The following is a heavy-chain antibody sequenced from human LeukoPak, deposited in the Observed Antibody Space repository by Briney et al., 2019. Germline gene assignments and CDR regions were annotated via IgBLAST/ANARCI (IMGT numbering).Heavy chain of an antibody. J-gene: IGHJ4*02. CDR1: GFTFSSYG. Sequence: GRSLRPSCAASGFTFSSYGMHWVRQAPGKGLEWVAVIWYDGSNKYYADSVKGRFTISRDNSKNTLYLQMNSLRAEDTAVYYCARAQELLKGELDYWGQGTLVTVSS. CDR2: IWYDGSNK. D-gene: IGHD1-26*01. CDR3: ARAQELLKGELDY. V-gene: IGHV3-33*01.